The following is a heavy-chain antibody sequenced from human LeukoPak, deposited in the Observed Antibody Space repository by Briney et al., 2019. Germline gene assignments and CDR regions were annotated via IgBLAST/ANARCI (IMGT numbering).Heavy chain of an antibody. V-gene: IGHV3-66*01. J-gene: IGHJ6*02. CDR2: IYSGGST. CDR3: ARDPVVPGWFGELPGDYYYGMDV. D-gene: IGHD3-10*01. Sequence: GGSLRLSCAASGFTVSSNYMSWVRQAPGKGLEWVSVIYSGGSTYYADSVKGRFTISRDNSKNTLYLQMNSLRAEDTAVYYCARDPVVPGWFGELPGDYYYGMDVWGQGTTVTVSS. CDR1: GFTVSSNY.